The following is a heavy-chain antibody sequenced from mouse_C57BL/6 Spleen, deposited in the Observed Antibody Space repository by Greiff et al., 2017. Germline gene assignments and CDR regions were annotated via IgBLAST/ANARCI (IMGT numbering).Heavy chain of an antibody. D-gene: IGHD4-1*02. CDR2: IDPSDSYT. CDR1: GYTFTSYW. Sequence: VQLQQPGAELVRPGTSVKLSCKASGYTFTSYWMHWVKQRPGQGLEWIGVIDPSDSYTNYNQKFKGKATLTVDTSSSTAYMQLSSLTSEDSAVYYCAASTGTSYYFDYWGQGTTLTVSS. CDR3: AASTGTSYYFDY. V-gene: IGHV1-59*01. J-gene: IGHJ2*01.